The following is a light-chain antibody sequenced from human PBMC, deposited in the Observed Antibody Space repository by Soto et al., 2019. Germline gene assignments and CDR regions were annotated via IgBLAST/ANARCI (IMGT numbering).Light chain of an antibody. CDR1: SSNIGRSY. CDR3: AVWDDSVNGWV. CDR2: NNN. Sequence: QSVLTQPPSASGTPGQRVTFSCSGSSSNIGRSYVYWYQQLPGTAPKLLIHNNNQRPSGVPDRVSGSKSGTSASLAISGLQSEDEADYYCAVWDDSVNGWVFGGGTKVTVL. V-gene: IGLV1-44*01. J-gene: IGLJ3*02.